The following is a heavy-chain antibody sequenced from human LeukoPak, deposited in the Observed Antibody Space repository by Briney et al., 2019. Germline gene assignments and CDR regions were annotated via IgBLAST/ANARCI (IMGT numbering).Heavy chain of an antibody. V-gene: IGHV3-74*01. CDR3: ARGGSDTAMAHDY. CDR2: INRGGSRT. J-gene: IGHJ4*02. CDR1: GFTFSNHW. Sequence: PGGSLRLSCAASGFTFSNHWMHWVRQAPGKGLMWVSRINRGGSRTDYADSVKGRFTISRDDAKNTLYLQLNSLRAVDTAVYFCARGGSDTAMAHDYWGQGTLVTVSS. D-gene: IGHD5-18*01.